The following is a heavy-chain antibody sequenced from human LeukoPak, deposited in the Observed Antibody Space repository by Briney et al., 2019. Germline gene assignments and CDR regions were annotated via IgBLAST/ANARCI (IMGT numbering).Heavy chain of an antibody. V-gene: IGHV3-74*01. D-gene: IGHD6-13*01. CDR1: GFTFSTYW. CDR2: INSDGSST. Sequence: QPGGSLRLSCAASGFTFSTYWMHWVRQAPGKGLVWVSRINSDGSSTSYADSVKGRFTISRDNAKNTLYLQMNSLRAEDTAVYYCASLHGGSSFSFGGQGTLVTVSS. J-gene: IGHJ4*02. CDR3: ASLHGGSSFSF.